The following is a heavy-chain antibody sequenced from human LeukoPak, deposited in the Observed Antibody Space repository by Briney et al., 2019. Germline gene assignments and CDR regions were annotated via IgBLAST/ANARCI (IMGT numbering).Heavy chain of an antibody. CDR1: GYTFTGYY. V-gene: IGHV1-2*02. CDR2: INPNSGGT. D-gene: IGHD1-26*01. Sequence: ASVKVSCKASGYTFTGYYMHWVRQAPGQGLEWVGWINPNSGGTNYAQKFQGRVTMTRDTSISTAYMELSRLRSDDTAVYYCARAYPTRRSSIDVDPWGQGTLVTVSS. J-gene: IGHJ5*02. CDR3: ARAYPTRRSSIDVDP.